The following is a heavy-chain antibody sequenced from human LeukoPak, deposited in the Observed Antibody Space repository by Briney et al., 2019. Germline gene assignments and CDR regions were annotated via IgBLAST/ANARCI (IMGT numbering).Heavy chain of an antibody. CDR2: INPNSGGT. J-gene: IGHJ4*02. Sequence: GASGKVSCKASGYTFTGYYMHWVRQAPGQGLEWMGWINPNSGGTNYAQKFQGRVTMTRDTSISTAYMELSRLRSDDTAVYYCAHPYCSGGSCQPSLDYWGQGTLVTVSS. D-gene: IGHD2-15*01. V-gene: IGHV1-2*02. CDR3: AHPYCSGGSCQPSLDY. CDR1: GYTFTGYY.